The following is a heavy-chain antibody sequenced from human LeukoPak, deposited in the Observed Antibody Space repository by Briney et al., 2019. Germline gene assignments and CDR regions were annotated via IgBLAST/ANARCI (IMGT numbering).Heavy chain of an antibody. CDR2: INPNNGGT. D-gene: IGHD3-10*01. V-gene: IGHV1-2*02. CDR1: GYTFTGYY. CDR3: ARAYGTVDY. Sequence: ASVKVSFKASGYTFTGYYMHWVRQAPGQGIEGMEWINPNNGGTNYAQKFQGRVTMTRDTSISTAYMELSSLRSEDKAVYYCARAYGTVDYWGQGTLVTVSS. J-gene: IGHJ4*02.